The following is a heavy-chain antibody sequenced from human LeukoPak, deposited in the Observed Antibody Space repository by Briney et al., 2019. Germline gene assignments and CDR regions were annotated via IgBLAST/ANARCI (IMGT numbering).Heavy chain of an antibody. CDR2: IIPIFGTA. V-gene: IGHV1-69*05. Sequence: GSSVKVSCKASGGTFSSYAISWVRQAPGQGLEWMGGIIPIFGTANYAQKFQGRVTITTDESTSTAYMELSSLRSEDTAVYYCARCNYYDSSGYEEYDAFDIWGQGTVVTVSS. CDR1: GGTFSSYA. J-gene: IGHJ3*02. CDR3: ARCNYYDSSGYEEYDAFDI. D-gene: IGHD3-22*01.